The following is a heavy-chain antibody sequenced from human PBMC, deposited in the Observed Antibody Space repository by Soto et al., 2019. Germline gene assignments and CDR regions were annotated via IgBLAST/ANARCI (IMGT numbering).Heavy chain of an antibody. J-gene: IGHJ4*02. CDR3: ARSGGWLASVAY. D-gene: IGHD6-19*01. CDR2: MTPNSGNT. CDR1: GYTFTSYD. V-gene: IGHV1-8*01. Sequence: QVQLVQSGAEVKKPGDSVKVSCKASGYTFTSYDSNWVRQATGQGLEWMGWMTPNSGNTGYAQTFQGRVTMTMNTSISPADMELSRLRSEDAAVYYCARSGGWLASVAYWGQGTLVTVSS.